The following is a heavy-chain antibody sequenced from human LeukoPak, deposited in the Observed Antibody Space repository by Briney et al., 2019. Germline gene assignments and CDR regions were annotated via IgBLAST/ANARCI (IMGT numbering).Heavy chain of an antibody. CDR2: INPNSGGT. V-gene: IGHV1-2*02. J-gene: IGHJ4*02. CDR3: ARDIFIAAAPTDY. D-gene: IGHD6-13*01. CDR1: GYTFTDYY. Sequence: ASVKVSCKASGYTFTDYYIHWVRQAPGQGLEWMGWINPNSGGTNYAPRFQGRVTVTRDTSISTVYMELSSLRPDDTAIYYCARDIFIAAAPTDYWGQGTQVTVSS.